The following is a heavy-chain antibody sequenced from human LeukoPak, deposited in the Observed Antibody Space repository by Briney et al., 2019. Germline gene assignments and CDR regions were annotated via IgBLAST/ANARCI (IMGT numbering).Heavy chain of an antibody. Sequence: GGSLRLSCAASGFTFSSYSMNWVRQAPGKGLEWVSSISSSSSYIYYADSVKGRFTISRDNAKNSLYLQMNSLRAEDTAVYYCARVWFAAGPHFDYWGQGTLVTVSS. CDR3: ARVWFAAGPHFDY. CDR2: ISSSSSYI. D-gene: IGHD3-10*01. CDR1: GFTFSSYS. J-gene: IGHJ4*02. V-gene: IGHV3-21*01.